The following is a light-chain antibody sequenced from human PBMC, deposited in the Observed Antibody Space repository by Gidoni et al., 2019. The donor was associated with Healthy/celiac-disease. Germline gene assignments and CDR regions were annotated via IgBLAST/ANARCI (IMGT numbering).Light chain of an antibody. J-gene: IGKJ1*01. CDR1: QSVSSY. CDR2: DAS. CDR3: QQRSNWWT. Sequence: RATLACRASQSVSSYLAWYQQKPGQAPRLLIYDASNRATGIPARFSGSGSGTDFTLTLSSLEPEVFAVYYCQQRSNWWTFGQGTKVEIK. V-gene: IGKV3-11*01.